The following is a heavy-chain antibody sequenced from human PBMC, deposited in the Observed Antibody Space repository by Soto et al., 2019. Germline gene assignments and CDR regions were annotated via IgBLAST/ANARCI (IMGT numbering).Heavy chain of an antibody. CDR3: ARGVDDSSGYPNGFDY. Sequence: QVLLQESGPGLVKPSQTLSLTCTVSGGSISSGGYYWSWIRQHPGKGLEWIGYIYYSGSTYFNPSLKSRVSISLGTSKNQFSLKLSSVTAADTAVYYCARGVDDSSGYPNGFDYWGQGTLVTVSS. V-gene: IGHV4-31*03. J-gene: IGHJ4*02. D-gene: IGHD3-22*01. CDR2: IYYSGST. CDR1: GGSISSGGYY.